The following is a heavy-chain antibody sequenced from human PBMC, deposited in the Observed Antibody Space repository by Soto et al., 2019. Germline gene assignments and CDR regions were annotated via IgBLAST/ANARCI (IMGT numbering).Heavy chain of an antibody. CDR2: TYQSGSA. CDR3: ARDYYGMDV. Sequence: SSETLSLTCTVSGGSISSGGYSWTWIRQSPGKGLEWIGYTYQSGSAYYNPSLKSRVTISVDRSKNQFSLNLTSVTAADTAVYYCARDYYGMDVWGQGTTVTVSS. J-gene: IGHJ6*02. V-gene: IGHV4-30-2*06. CDR1: GGSISSGGYS.